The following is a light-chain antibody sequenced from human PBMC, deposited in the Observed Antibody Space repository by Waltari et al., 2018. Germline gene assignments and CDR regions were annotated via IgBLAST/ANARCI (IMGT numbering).Light chain of an antibody. CDR1: QSVGRY. CDR2: PAS. Sequence: EIVLTQSPATLSLSPGERATLSCRASQSVGRYVAWYQQRPRQAPRPLLSPASNRATGIPARFSCSGSGTDFTLAISSLEPEDVAVYYCQHRSTFGQGTRLEIK. CDR3: QHRST. J-gene: IGKJ5*01. V-gene: IGKV3-11*01.